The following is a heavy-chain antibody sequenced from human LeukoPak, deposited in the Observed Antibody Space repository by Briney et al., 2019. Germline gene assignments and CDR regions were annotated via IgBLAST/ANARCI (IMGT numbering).Heavy chain of an antibody. CDR1: GFTFNSHA. Sequence: PGGSLRLSCAASGFTFNSHAMSWARQAPGKGLEWVSTISGSGGTTFYADSVKGRFTISRDNSKTTLYLQMNSLRAEDTAVYYCAKDYSSSRYNWFDPWGQGTLVTVSS. CDR3: AKDYSSSRYNWFDP. J-gene: IGHJ5*02. D-gene: IGHD6-13*01. CDR2: ISGSGGTT. V-gene: IGHV3-23*01.